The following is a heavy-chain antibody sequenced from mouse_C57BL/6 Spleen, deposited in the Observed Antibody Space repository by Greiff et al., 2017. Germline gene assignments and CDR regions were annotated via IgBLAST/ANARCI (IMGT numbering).Heavy chain of an antibody. CDR3: ARTAQAAGPFDY. CDR1: GYTFTDYN. J-gene: IGHJ2*01. V-gene: IGHV1-18*01. CDR2: INPNNGGT. Sequence: EVKLMESGPELVKPGASVKIPCKASGYTFTDYNMDWVKQSHGKSLEWIGDINPNNGGTIYNQKFKGKATLTVDKSSSTAYMELRSLTSEDTAVYYCARTAQAAGPFDYWGQGTTLTVSS. D-gene: IGHD3-2*02.